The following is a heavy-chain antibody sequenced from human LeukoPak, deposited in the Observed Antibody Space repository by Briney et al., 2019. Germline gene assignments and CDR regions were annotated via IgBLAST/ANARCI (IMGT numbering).Heavy chain of an antibody. D-gene: IGHD6-13*01. CDR3: AGGYSLDY. CDR1: GGSISSGGYS. CDR2: IYHSGST. J-gene: IGHJ4*02. V-gene: IGHV4-30-2*01. Sequence: SDTLSLTCAFSGGSISSGGYSWSWIRQPPAKGLEWIGNIYHSGSTYYNPSLKSRVTISVDRSKNQFSLKLSSVTAADTAVYYCAGGYSLDYWGQGTLVTVS.